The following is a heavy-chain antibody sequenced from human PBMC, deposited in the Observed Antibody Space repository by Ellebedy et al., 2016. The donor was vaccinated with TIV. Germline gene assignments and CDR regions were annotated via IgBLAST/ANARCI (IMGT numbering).Heavy chain of an antibody. CDR2: IRGSRITL. Sequence: GESLKISCTASGFTFTSYSMNWVSQAPGKGLEWVSYIRGSRITLYYADSVKGRFTISRDNAKNSLYLQMNGLRAEDTAVYFCARDMAWGNERVNDAFDIWGHGTLVTVSS. D-gene: IGHD7-27*01. CDR1: GFTFTSYS. CDR3: ARDMAWGNERVNDAFDI. V-gene: IGHV3-48*04. J-gene: IGHJ3*02.